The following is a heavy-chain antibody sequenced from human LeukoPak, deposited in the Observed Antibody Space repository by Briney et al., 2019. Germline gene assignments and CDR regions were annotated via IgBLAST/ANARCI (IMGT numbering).Heavy chain of an antibody. D-gene: IGHD2-2*01. Sequence: GGSLRLSCAASGFTFSSYVMSWVRQAPGEGLEWVSAISGGSDGTYYADSVKGRFTISRDNSKNTLYLQMNSLRAEDTAVYYCAKGSAASRPYYFDYWGQGTLVSVSS. CDR2: ISGGSDGT. V-gene: IGHV3-23*01. J-gene: IGHJ4*02. CDR1: GFTFSSYV. CDR3: AKGSAASRPYYFDY.